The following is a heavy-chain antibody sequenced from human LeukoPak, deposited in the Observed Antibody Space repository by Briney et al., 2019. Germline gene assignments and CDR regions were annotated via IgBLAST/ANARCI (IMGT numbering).Heavy chain of an antibody. CDR1: GFTFTSSA. D-gene: IGHD1-26*01. J-gene: IGHJ4*02. CDR2: IVVGSGNT. Sequence: ASMKVSCKASGFTFTSSAVQWVRQARGQRLEWIGWIVVGSGNTNYAQKFQERVTITRDMFTSTAYMELSSLRSEDTAVYYCAVHPFPGGATKILDYWGQGTLVTVSS. CDR3: AVHPFPGGATKILDY. V-gene: IGHV1-58*01.